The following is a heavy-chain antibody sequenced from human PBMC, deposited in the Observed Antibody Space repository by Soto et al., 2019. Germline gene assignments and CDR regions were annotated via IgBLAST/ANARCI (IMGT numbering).Heavy chain of an antibody. D-gene: IGHD3-3*01. J-gene: IGHJ4*02. V-gene: IGHV2-5*02. CDR2: IYWDDDK. Sequence: QITLKESGPTLVKPTQTLTLTCTFSGFSLSTSGVGVGWIRQPPGKALEGLVIIYWDDDKRYSPSLRSRLTISKDTSKNQVVLIMTNVDPGDTATYFCAHRRIGVSQWNYGDFDYWGQGILVTVSS. CDR3: AHRRIGVSQWNYGDFDY. CDR1: GFSLSTSGVG.